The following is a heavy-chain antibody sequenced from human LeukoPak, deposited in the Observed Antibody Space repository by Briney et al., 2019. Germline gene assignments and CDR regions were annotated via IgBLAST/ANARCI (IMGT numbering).Heavy chain of an antibody. J-gene: IGHJ4*02. Sequence: SETLSLTCTVSGGSISSYYWNWIRQPPGKGLEWIGYINYSGNTNYNPSLKSRVTMSLDTSKNQLSLMLSSVTAADTAVYYCARGIVGGFNPGAYWGQGTLVTVSS. CDR1: GGSISSYY. D-gene: IGHD1-14*01. V-gene: IGHV4-59*08. CDR3: ARGIVGGFNPGAY. CDR2: INYSGNT.